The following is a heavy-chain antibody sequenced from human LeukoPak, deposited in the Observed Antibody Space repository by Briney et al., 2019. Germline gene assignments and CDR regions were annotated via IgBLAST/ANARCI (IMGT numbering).Heavy chain of an antibody. CDR1: GYTLTELS. J-gene: IGHJ5*02. CDR2: FDPEDGET. Sequence: GASVKVSCKVSGYTLTELSMHWVRQAPGKGLEWMGGFDPEDGETIYAQKFQGRVTMTEATSTDTAYMELSSLRSEDTAVYYCATVTSGYDWGLRWFDPWGQGTLVTVSS. V-gene: IGHV1-24*01. CDR3: ATVTSGYDWGLRWFDP. D-gene: IGHD5-12*01.